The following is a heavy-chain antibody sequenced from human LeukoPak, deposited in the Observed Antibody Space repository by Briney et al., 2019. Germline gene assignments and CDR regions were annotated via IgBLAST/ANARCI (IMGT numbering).Heavy chain of an antibody. CDR1: GGSISSSSSY. V-gene: IGHV4-39*01. CDR3: ARHCSGWLQSSFDY. Sequence: KSSETLSLTCSVSGGSISSSSSYWGWIRQPPGKGLEWIGSIYYSGSSFDNPALKSRVTMSVDTSKNQFSLKLSSVTAADTAVYCCARHCSGWLQSSFDYWGQGTLVTVSS. J-gene: IGHJ4*02. CDR2: IYYSGSS. D-gene: IGHD5-24*01.